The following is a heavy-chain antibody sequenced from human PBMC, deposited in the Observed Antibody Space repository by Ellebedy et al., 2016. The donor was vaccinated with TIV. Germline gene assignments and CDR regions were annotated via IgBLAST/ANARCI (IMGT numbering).Heavy chain of an antibody. J-gene: IGHJ3*01. CDR2: INSDGSST. V-gene: IGHV3-74*01. CDR3: ARDTVAVPDGDTFDF. D-gene: IGHD2-2*01. CDR1: GFTFSSYW. Sequence: PGGSLRLSCAASGFTFSSYWMHWVRQGPGKGLVWVSRINSDGSSTSYADSVKGRFTISRDNAKNTLYLQMNNLRAEDTAVYYCARDTVAVPDGDTFDFWGQGTMVTVST.